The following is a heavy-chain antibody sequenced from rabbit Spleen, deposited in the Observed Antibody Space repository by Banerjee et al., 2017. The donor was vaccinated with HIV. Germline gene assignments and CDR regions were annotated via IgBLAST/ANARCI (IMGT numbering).Heavy chain of an antibody. D-gene: IGHD4-1*01. J-gene: IGHJ4*01. CDR2: IHGGSKNNI. Sequence: QSLEESGGDLVKPGASLTLTYKASGFSFIAGYYMCWVRQAPGKGLEWIACIHGGSKNNIYYASWAKGRFTISKTSSTTVTLQMTSLTVADTATYFCARDLDGVIGWNFGWWGPGTLVTVS. CDR3: ARDLDGVIGWNFGW. CDR1: GFSFIAGYY. V-gene: IGHV1S40*01.